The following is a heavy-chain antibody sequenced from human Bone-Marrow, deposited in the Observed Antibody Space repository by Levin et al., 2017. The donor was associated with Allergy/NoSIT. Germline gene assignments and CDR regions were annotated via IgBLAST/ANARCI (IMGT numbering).Heavy chain of an antibody. CDR1: GFTFSNYG. J-gene: IGHJ4*02. CDR3: AKRASGYYFDY. CDR2: ISPSGDNA. V-gene: IGHV3-23*01. Sequence: GESLKISCAASGFTFSNYGLSWVRQAPGKGLECVSIISPSGDNAFYTDSVKGRFTISRDNSKNTLYLQMNSLRAEDTAVYYCAKRASGYYFDYWGQGTLVTVSS. D-gene: IGHD6-13*01.